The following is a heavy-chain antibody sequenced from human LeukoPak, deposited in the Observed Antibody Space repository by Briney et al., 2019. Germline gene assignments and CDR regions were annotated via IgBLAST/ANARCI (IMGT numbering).Heavy chain of an antibody. CDR3: ARGLGYYDSSGYYRPPTFDY. J-gene: IGHJ4*02. CDR2: IIPIFGTA. CDR1: GGTFSSYA. D-gene: IGHD3-22*01. Sequence: SVKVSCKASGGTFSSYAISWVRQAPGQGLEWMGGIIPIFGTANYAQKFQGRVTITADESTSTAYMELSSPRSEDTAVYYCARGLGYYDSSGYYRPPTFDYWGQGTLVTVSS. V-gene: IGHV1-69*13.